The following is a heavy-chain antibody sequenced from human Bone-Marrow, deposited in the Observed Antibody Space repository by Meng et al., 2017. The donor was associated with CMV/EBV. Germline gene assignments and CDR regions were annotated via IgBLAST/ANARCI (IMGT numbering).Heavy chain of an antibody. V-gene: IGHV5-51*01. CDR3: ARGPYQLPYPFDY. D-gene: IGHD2-2*01. J-gene: IGHJ4*02. CDR2: IYPGDSDT. CDR1: GYSFTSYW. Sequence: SRKGSGYSFTSYWIGWVRQMPGKGLEWMGIIYPGDSDTRYSPSFQGQVTISADKSISTAYLQWSSLKASDTAMYYCARGPYQLPYPFDYWGQGTLVTVSS.